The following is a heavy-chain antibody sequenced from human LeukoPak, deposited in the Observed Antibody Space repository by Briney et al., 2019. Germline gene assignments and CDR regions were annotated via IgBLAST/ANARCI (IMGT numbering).Heavy chain of an antibody. CDR3: ARGGQRRTQYSDYSMDV. V-gene: IGHV4-59*08. CDR1: GGSISTYY. D-gene: IGHD2-21*01. Sequence: SETLSLTCTVSGGSISTYYWSWIRLPPGKGLEWIGYIYSSGSTNYNPSLKSRVTISVDTSKNQFSLKLSSVTAADTAVYYCARGGQRRTQYSDYSMDVWGKGTTVTVSS. CDR2: IYSSGST. J-gene: IGHJ6*03.